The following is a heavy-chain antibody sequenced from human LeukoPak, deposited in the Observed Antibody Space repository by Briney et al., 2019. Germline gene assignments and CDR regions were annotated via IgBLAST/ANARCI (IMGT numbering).Heavy chain of an antibody. J-gene: IGHJ4*02. CDR1: GGSISGYY. CDR3: AREGTTVTHFDY. D-gene: IGHD4-11*01. Sequence: SETLSLTCTVSGGSISGYYWSWIRQPPGKGLEWIGYIYSSGSTNYNPSLKSRVTISIDTSKNQFSLKLTSVTAADTAVYYCAREGTTVTHFDYWGQGALVTVSS. V-gene: IGHV4-59*01. CDR2: IYSSGST.